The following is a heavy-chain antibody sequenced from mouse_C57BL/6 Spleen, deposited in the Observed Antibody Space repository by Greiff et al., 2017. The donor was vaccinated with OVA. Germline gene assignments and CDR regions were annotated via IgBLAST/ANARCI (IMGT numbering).Heavy chain of an antibody. CDR3: ARGGEYDEAWFAY. J-gene: IGHJ3*01. CDR2: INPNNGGT. Sequence: EVKLMESGPELVKPGASVKIPCKASGYTFTDYNMDWVKQSHGKSLEWIGDINPNNGGTIYNQKFKGKATLTVDKSSSTAYMELRSLTSEDTAVYYCARGGEYDEAWFAYWGQGTLVTVSA. D-gene: IGHD2-14*01. V-gene: IGHV1-18*01. CDR1: GYTFTDYN.